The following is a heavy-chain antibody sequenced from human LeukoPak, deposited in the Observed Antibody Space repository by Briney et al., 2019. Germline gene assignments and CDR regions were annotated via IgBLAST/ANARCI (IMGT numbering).Heavy chain of an antibody. CDR2: ITGSRTYI. D-gene: IGHD5-24*01. J-gene: IGHJ4*02. CDR3: ARDGGRGYKDDY. Sequence: GGSLRLSCAASGFTFSSYTMNWVRQAPGKGLEWVSSITGSRTYIHYADSVKGRFTISRDNAKNSLYLQMNSLRAEDTAVYYCARDGGRGYKDDYWGQGTLVTVSS. CDR1: GFTFSSYT. V-gene: IGHV3-21*01.